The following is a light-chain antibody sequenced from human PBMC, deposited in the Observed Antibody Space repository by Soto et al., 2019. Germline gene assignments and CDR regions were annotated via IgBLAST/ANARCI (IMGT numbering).Light chain of an antibody. V-gene: IGKV1-5*03. CDR3: QQYSSQST. CDR1: QSTSSY. J-gene: IGKJ1*01. CDR2: QAS. Sequence: DVQMTQSPSTLSASVGDRVTITCRASQSTSSYLAWYQQKPGKAPKLLIYQASSLENGVPSRFSGIGSGTEFSLTISSLQPDDFATYYCQQYSSQSTFGQGTKVDIK.